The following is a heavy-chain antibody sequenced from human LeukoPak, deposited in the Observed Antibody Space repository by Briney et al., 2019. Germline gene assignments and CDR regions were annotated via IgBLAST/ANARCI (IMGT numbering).Heavy chain of an antibody. Sequence: GGSLRLSCAASGFTFNSYAMSWVRQAPGKGLEWVSVISGSGTSTYYADSVKGRFTISRDNSKNTLYLQMNSLRAEDTAVYYCAKDRDDSSGYWPLGDIWGQGTLVTVSS. CDR2: ISGSGTST. J-gene: IGHJ4*02. CDR1: GFTFNSYA. CDR3: AKDRDDSSGYWPLGDI. D-gene: IGHD3-22*01. V-gene: IGHV3-23*01.